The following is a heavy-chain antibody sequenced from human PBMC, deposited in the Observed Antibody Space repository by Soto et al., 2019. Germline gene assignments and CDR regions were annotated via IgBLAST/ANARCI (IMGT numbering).Heavy chain of an antibody. Sequence: AETLSITCDVYSGSFSGYIWTWIRQTPGKGLEWIGQINHSGSTYYNPSLKSRVTISVDTSKNQFSLKLSSVTAADTAVYYCARGSYYYDSSGYYQYWGQGTLVTVSS. CDR1: SGSFSGYI. V-gene: IGHV4-34*01. D-gene: IGHD3-22*01. J-gene: IGHJ4*02. CDR3: ARGSYYYDSSGYYQY. CDR2: INHSGST.